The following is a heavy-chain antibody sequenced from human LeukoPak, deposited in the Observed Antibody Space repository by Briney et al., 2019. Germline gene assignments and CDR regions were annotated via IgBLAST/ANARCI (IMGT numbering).Heavy chain of an antibody. J-gene: IGHJ4*02. V-gene: IGHV4-4*07. Sequence: SETLSLTCNESGASITDYYWTWIRQPAGRGLEWIGRTHVTENTKYNPSLRGRVTMSVDTSKKQVSLKLSSVTATDTDIYYCARGKLETMNTLFCWGQGSLVTVSS. CDR1: GASITDYY. D-gene: IGHD1-1*01. CDR3: ARGKLETMNTLFC. CDR2: THVTENT.